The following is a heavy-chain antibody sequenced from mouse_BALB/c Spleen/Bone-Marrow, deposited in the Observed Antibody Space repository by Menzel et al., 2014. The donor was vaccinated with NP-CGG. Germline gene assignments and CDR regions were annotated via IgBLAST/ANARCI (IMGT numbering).Heavy chain of an antibody. CDR2: IDPANGNT. J-gene: IGHJ3*01. CDR3: ANYYYGSSLFAY. CDR1: GFNIKDTY. Sequence: EVKLQESGAELAKPGASVKLSCTASGFNIKDTYMHWVKQRPEQGLEWIGRIDPANGNTKYDPKFQGKATITADTSSNTAYLQLSSLTSEDTAVYYCANYYYGSSLFAYWGQGTLVTVSA. V-gene: IGHV14-3*02. D-gene: IGHD1-1*01.